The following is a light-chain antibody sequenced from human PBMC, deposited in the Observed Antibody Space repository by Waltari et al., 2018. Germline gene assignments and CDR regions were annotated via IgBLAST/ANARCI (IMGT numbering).Light chain of an antibody. CDR1: QSISSQ. CDR3: QLRGHWPMYT. V-gene: IGKV3-11*01. Sequence: IVLTQSPATLSLSPGDRATLSCTASQSISSQLAWSQQRPGQAPRILIYDASNRAAGIPARFSGSGSGTDFSLTISSLEPEDFVVYYCQLRGHWPMYTFGQGTKLEIK. CDR2: DAS. J-gene: IGKJ2*01.